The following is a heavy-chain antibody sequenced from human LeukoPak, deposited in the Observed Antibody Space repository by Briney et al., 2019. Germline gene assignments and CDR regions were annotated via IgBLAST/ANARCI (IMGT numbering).Heavy chain of an antibody. J-gene: IGHJ4*02. Sequence: ASVKVSCKASGYTFTSYYMHWVRQAPGQGLEWMGIINPSGGSTSYAQKFQGRVTMTRDTSTSTAYMELSSLRSEDTAVYYCARDTQRGYSYGLASYWGQGTLVTVSS. CDR2: INPSGGST. CDR1: GYTFTSYY. V-gene: IGHV1-46*01. CDR3: ARDTQRGYSYGLASY. D-gene: IGHD5-18*01.